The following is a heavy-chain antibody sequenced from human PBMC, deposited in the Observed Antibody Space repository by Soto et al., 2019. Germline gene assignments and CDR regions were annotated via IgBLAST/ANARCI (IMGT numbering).Heavy chain of an antibody. CDR2: ISYDGNNK. J-gene: IGHJ6*02. CDR3: ARAGCDGVSYYTLVGLRYGMDV. D-gene: IGHD2-15*01. Sequence: QVQLVESGGGVVQPGRSLRLSCAASGFTFSSYAMYWVRQAPGKGLEWMTVISYDGNNKYYADSVKGRFTISRDNSKNTLYLQMNSLRAEDTAVYYCARAGCDGVSYYTLVGLRYGMDVWGQGTTVTVSS. V-gene: IGHV3-30-3*01. CDR1: GFTFSSYA.